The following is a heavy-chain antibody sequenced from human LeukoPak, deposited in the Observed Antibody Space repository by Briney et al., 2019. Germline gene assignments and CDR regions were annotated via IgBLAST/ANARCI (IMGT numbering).Heavy chain of an antibody. CDR1: GYTFSNYD. Sequence: GASVRVSCKASGYTFSNYDVTWVRQAPGRGLEYMGWMNPNSGNTGFAQKFRGRVTMTSDASTTSAFMELMRLTSEDTAVYYCTRAARNQLLSEYWGQGTRITVSS. CDR2: MNPNSGNT. D-gene: IGHD2-2*01. V-gene: IGHV1-8*01. J-gene: IGHJ4*02. CDR3: TRAARNQLLSEY.